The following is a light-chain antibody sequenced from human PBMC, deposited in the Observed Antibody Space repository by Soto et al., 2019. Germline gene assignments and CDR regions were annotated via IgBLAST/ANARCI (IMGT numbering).Light chain of an antibody. CDR3: MQALQAPCT. V-gene: IGKV2-28*01. J-gene: IGKJ1*01. CDR2: LGS. Sequence: DIVMTQSPLSLPVTPGEPAYISCRSSQSLLHDNGYNYLDWYLQKPGQSPQLLIYLGSNRASWVPDMFSGSGSGTDFTLKISRVEAEDAGIYYCMQALQAPCTFGQGTKVEIK. CDR1: QSLLHDNGYNY.